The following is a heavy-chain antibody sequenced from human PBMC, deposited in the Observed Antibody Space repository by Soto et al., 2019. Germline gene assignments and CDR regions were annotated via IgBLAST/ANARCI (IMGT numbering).Heavy chain of an antibody. J-gene: IGHJ4*02. CDR1: GFTFSSYE. V-gene: IGHV3-48*03. D-gene: IGHD2-8*01. CDR3: ARATGYTNYGLDY. CDR2: ISGSSDTR. Sequence: LILSCAASGFTFSSYEMHWVREAPGKGLEWVSYISGSSDTRYIADSVKGRFTISRDNAKNSLYLQMNSLRAEDTAVYYCARATGYTNYGLDYWGEGAMVTVYS.